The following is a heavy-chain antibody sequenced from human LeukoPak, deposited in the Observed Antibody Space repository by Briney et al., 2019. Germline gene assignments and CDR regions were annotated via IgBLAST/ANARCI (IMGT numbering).Heavy chain of an antibody. D-gene: IGHD2-2*01. CDR2: IKQDGSEK. CDR1: GFTFSNYW. J-gene: IGHJ3*02. Sequence: GGSLRLSCAASGFTFSNYWMSWVRQAPGKGLEWVANIKQDGSEKYYVDSVKGGFTISREKAKNRVYLQMNSLRAEDTAVYNCARTAGYSSIVFDIWGQGTMVTVSS. V-gene: IGHV3-7*02. CDR3: ARTAGYSSIVFDI.